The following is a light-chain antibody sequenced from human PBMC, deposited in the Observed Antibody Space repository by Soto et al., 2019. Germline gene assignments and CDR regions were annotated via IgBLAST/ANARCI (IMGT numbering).Light chain of an antibody. Sequence: QSVLTQPPSASGTPGQRVTISCSGSSSNIGGNTVNWYQQLPGTAPRLIIYNDSQRPSGVPDRFSASKSGTSASLAISGLRSEDEAEYYCASWDASLSLLYVFGTGTKLTVL. CDR1: SSNIGGNT. CDR3: ASWDASLSLLYV. J-gene: IGLJ1*01. CDR2: NDS. V-gene: IGLV1-44*01.